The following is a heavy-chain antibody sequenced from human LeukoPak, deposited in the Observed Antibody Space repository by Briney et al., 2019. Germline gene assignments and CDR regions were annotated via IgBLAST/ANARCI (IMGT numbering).Heavy chain of an antibody. Sequence: PGGSLRLSCAASGFTFSSYWMSWVRQAPGKGLEWVANIKQDGSEKYYVDSVKGRFTISRDNAKNSLYLQMNSLRAEDTAVYYCARDHRYSGYDDWFDPWGQGTLVTVSS. J-gene: IGHJ5*02. CDR2: IKQDGSEK. CDR1: GFTFSSYW. D-gene: IGHD5-12*01. V-gene: IGHV3-7*01. CDR3: ARDHRYSGYDDWFDP.